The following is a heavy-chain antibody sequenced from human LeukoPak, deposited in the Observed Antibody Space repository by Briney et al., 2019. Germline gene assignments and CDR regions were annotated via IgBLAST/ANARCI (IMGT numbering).Heavy chain of an antibody. CDR2: MNPNSGNT. Sequence: ASVKVSCKASGYTFTSYDINWVLQATGQGLEWMGWMNPNSGNTGYAQKFQGRVTMTRNTSISTAYMELSSLRSEDTAVYYCARGKVRRAAAGRAYYYYMDVWGKGTTVTVSS. V-gene: IGHV1-8*01. D-gene: IGHD6-13*01. J-gene: IGHJ6*03. CDR3: ARGKVRRAAAGRAYYYYMDV. CDR1: GYTFTSYD.